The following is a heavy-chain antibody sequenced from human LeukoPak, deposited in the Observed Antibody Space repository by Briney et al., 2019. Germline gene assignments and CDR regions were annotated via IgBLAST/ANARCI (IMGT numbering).Heavy chain of an antibody. V-gene: IGHV3-53*01. CDR2: IYSDDTT. CDR3: ARRAGGYSRPYDY. D-gene: IGHD4-23*01. Sequence: PGGSLRLSCAVSGFTVSGNYMSWIRQAPGKGLEWVSLIYSDDTTLYADSVKGRFTISRDISKNTLYLQMSSLRAEDTAVYYCARRAGGYSRPYDYWGQGVLVTVSS. J-gene: IGHJ4*02. CDR1: GFTVSGNY.